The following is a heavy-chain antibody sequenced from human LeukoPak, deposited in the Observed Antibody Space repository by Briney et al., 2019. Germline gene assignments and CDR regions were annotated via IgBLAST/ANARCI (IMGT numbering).Heavy chain of an antibody. CDR3: AREKYCSSTSCYPLFDP. D-gene: IGHD2-2*01. Sequence: GRSLRLSCAASGFTSSSYGMHWVRQAPGKGLEWVAHIKEDGSGKYYVDSVKGRFSISRDNAKNSLYLQINSLRAEDTAVYYCAREKYCSSTSCYPLFDPWGQGTLVTVSS. CDR1: GFTSSSYG. V-gene: IGHV3-7*01. CDR2: IKEDGSGK. J-gene: IGHJ5*02.